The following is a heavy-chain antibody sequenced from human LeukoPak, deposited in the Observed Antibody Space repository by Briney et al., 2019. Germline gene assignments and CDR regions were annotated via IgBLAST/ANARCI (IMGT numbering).Heavy chain of an antibody. Sequence: GGSLRLSCAASGFTFSSYGMHWVRQAPGKGLEWVAFIRYDGSNKYYADSVKGRFTISRDNSKNTLYLQMNSLRAEDTAVYYCAKEAFGNGYSYFDAFDIWGQGTMVTVSS. CDR1: GFTFSSYG. CDR2: IRYDGSNK. V-gene: IGHV3-30*02. J-gene: IGHJ3*02. CDR3: AKEAFGNGYSYFDAFDI. D-gene: IGHD5-18*01.